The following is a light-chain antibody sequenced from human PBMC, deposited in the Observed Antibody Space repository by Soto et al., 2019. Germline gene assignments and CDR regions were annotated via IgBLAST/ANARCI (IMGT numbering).Light chain of an antibody. CDR1: SSDVGDYIY. V-gene: IGLV2-8*01. CDR3: SSYAGSNTWV. CDR2: EVS. Sequence: QSALTQPPSASGSPGQSVTISCTGTSSDVGDYIYVSWYQQHPGKAPKLMIYEVSKRPSGVPDRFSGSKSGNTASLTVSGLQAEDEADYYCSSYAGSNTWVFGGGTKLTVL. J-gene: IGLJ3*02.